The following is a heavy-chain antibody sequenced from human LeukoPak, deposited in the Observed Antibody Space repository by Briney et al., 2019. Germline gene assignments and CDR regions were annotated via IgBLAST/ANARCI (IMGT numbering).Heavy chain of an antibody. D-gene: IGHD4-17*01. CDR2: MGVSGDNV. J-gene: IGHJ3*02. CDR1: GFTFSAYG. CDR3: AKDPNGDYVGAFDT. V-gene: IGHV3-23*01. Sequence: GGSLRLSCAASGFTFSAYGVTWVRQAPGKGLEWVSSMGVSGDNVHYADSVKGRFAISRDNSKNTLYLQMNSLRAEDAAVYYCAKDPNGDYVGAFDTWGQGTMIIVSS.